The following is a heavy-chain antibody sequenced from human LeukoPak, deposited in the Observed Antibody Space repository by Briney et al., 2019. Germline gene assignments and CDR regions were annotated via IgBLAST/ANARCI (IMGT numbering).Heavy chain of an antibody. CDR3: AREGAVRGTNGVWTSDP. Sequence: SETLPLTCTVSGGSISSGGYYWSWIRQHPGKGLEWIGYIYYSGSTYYNPSLKSRVTISVDTSKNQFSLKLSSVTAADTAVYYCAREGAVRGTNGVWTSDPWGQGTLVTVSS. CDR2: IYYSGST. V-gene: IGHV4-31*03. CDR1: GGSISSGGYY. D-gene: IGHD2-8*01. J-gene: IGHJ5*02.